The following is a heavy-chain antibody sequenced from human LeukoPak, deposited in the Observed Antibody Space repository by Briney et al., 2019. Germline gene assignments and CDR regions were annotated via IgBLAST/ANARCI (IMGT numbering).Heavy chain of an antibody. V-gene: IGHV4-59*12. CDR1: GVSISIYY. D-gene: IGHD1-1*01. CDR2: ISYSGGT. Sequence: SETLSLTCSVSGVSISIYYWSWIRQSPGKGLEWIGYISYSGGTNYNPSLKSRLTISLDTSKNHFSLQLSSVTAADTAVYYCARAPLGYIDYWGQGTLVTVSS. CDR3: ARAPLGYIDY. J-gene: IGHJ4*02.